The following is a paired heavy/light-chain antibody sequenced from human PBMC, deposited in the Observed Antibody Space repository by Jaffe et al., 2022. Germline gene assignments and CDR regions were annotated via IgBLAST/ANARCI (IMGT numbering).Heavy chain of an antibody. CDR1: GGSISSGSYY. D-gene: IGHD3-9*01. J-gene: IGHJ4*02. V-gene: IGHV4-61*02. CDR3: AREYYDILTGYWINGRGVSSPYYFDY. Sequence: QVQLQESGPGLVKPSQTLSLTCTVSGGSISSGSYYWSWVRQPAGKGLEWIGRIYTSGSTNYNPSLKSRVTISVDTSRNQFSLKLSSVTAADTAVYYCAREYYDILTGYWINGRGVSSPYYFDYWGQGILVTVSS. CDR2: IYTSGST.
Light chain of an antibody. CDR3: CSYAGTGTFNVL. CDR2: EVT. Sequence: QSALTQPASVSGSPGQSITISCTGTSSDVGSYNLVSWYQQHPGKAPKLMIYEVTKRPSGISNRFSASKSDNTASLTISGLQAEDEADYYCCSYAGTGTFNVLFGGGTKLTVL. CDR1: SSDVGSYNL. V-gene: IGLV2-23*02. J-gene: IGLJ2*01.